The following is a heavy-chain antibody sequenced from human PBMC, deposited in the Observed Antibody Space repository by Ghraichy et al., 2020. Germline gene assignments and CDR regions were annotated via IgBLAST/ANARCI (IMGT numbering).Heavy chain of an antibody. CDR1: GGSISSGGHY. CDR3: ARVNSYGLRFDY. D-gene: IGHD3-16*02. CDR2: IYYSGST. Sequence: SQTLSLTCTVSGGSISSGGHYWSWIRQHPGKGLEWIGYIYYSGSTYYNPSLKSRVTISVDTSKNQFSLKLSSVTAADTAVYYCARVNSYGLRFDYWGQGTLVTVSS. J-gene: IGHJ4*02. V-gene: IGHV4-31*03.